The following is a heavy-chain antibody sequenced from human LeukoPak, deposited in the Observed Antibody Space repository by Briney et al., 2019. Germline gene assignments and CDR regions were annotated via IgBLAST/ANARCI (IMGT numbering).Heavy chain of an antibody. CDR2: INHSGST. J-gene: IGHJ6*02. V-gene: IGHV4-34*01. CDR3: GKDVDV. CDR1: GGSFSGHY. D-gene: IGHD5-24*01. Sequence: NPSETLSLTCAVYGGSFSGHYWGWIRQPPGKGLEWIGEINHSGSTNYNPSLKSRVTISVDTSKNQFSLKLSSVTAEDTAVYYCGKDVDVWGQGTTVTVSS.